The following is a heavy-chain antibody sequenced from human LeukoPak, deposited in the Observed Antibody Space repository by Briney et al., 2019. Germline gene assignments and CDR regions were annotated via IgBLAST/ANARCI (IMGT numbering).Heavy chain of an antibody. CDR1: GYTLTELS. V-gene: IGHV1-24*01. J-gene: IGHJ3*02. D-gene: IGHD6-13*01. Sequence: ASVKVSCKVSGYTLTELSMHWVRQAPGKGLEWMGGFDPEDGETIYAQKFQGRVTMTEATSTDTAYMELSSLRSEDTAVYYCATVPGYSSSWYDDAFDIWGQGTMVTVSS. CDR2: FDPEDGET. CDR3: ATVPGYSSSWYDDAFDI.